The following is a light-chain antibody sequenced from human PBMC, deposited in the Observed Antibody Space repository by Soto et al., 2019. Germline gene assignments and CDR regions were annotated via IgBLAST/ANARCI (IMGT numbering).Light chain of an antibody. V-gene: IGKV3-15*01. CDR1: QSVSSD. J-gene: IGKJ1*01. CDR3: QQYNNWPPWT. Sequence: EIVMTQSPATLSLSPGERATLSCRASQSVSSDLAGYQQKPGQAPSLLIYGASTRATGIPARFSGSGSGTEFTLTISSLQSEDFALYYCQQYNNWPPWTFGQGTKVEIK. CDR2: GAS.